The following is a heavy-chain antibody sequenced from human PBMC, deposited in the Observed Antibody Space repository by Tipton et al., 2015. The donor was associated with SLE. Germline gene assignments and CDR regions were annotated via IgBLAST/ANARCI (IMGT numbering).Heavy chain of an antibody. CDR2: INHSRST. V-gene: IGHV4-34*01. Sequence: TLSLTCTVSGASFSDYFWTWIRQSPGKGLEWIGEINHSRSTYYNPSLKSRVTISIDTSKNQFSLQLSSVIAADTAMYYCALEGYCTNTSCYAWGQGTLVTVSS. CDR3: ALEGYCTNTSCYA. D-gene: IGHD2-2*01. J-gene: IGHJ4*02. CDR1: GASFSDYF.